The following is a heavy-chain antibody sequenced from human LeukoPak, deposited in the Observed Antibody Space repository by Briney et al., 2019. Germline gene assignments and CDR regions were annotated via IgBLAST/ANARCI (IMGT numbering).Heavy chain of an antibody. CDR2: ISGSGGST. CDR1: GFTFSSYA. Sequence: PGGSLRLSCAASGFTFSSYAMSWVRQPPGKGLEWVSAISGSGGSTYYADSVKGRFTISRDNSKNTLYLQMNSLRAEDTAVYYCAKDSFYDYVWGAFDIWGQGTMVTVSS. J-gene: IGHJ3*02. V-gene: IGHV3-23*01. CDR3: AKDSFYDYVWGAFDI. D-gene: IGHD3-16*01.